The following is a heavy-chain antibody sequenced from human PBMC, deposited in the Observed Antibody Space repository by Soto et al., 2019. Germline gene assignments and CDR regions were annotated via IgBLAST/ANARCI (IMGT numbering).Heavy chain of an antibody. V-gene: IGHV1-18*01. CDR1: GYMFTSHG. Sequence: QVQLVQSGAEVKKPGASVKVSCKASGYMFTSHGISWVRQAPGQGLEWMGWISAYNGDTDYAQKVQGRVTMTTDTSTNTAYMELRSLTSDDTAVYYCARRHCTGGSCAVRGGWFDPWGQGTLVTVSS. CDR2: ISAYNGDT. D-gene: IGHD2-15*01. J-gene: IGHJ5*02. CDR3: ARRHCTGGSCAVRGGWFDP.